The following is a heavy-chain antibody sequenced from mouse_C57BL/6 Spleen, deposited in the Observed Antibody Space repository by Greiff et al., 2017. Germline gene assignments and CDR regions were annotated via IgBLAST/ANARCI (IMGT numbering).Heavy chain of an antibody. CDR1: GYTFTSSW. CDR3: ASAYYDYDYAMDY. V-gene: IGHV1-72*01. J-gene: IGHJ4*01. Sequence: QVQLKQSGAELVKPGASVTLSCKASGYTFTSSWMHWVKQRPGRGLEWIGRIYPYGGGTKYNEKFKSKATLTAAKSSSPAYMQLSSLTSEDSAVYECASAYYDYDYAMDYWGQGTSVTVAS. CDR2: IYPYGGGT. D-gene: IGHD2-4*01.